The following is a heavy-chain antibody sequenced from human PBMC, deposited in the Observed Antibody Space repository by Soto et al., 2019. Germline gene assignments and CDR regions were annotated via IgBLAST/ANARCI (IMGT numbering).Heavy chain of an antibody. D-gene: IGHD3-22*01. CDR2: ITYDGANG. CDR1: GFIFRSYA. V-gene: IGHV3-30*09. Sequence: QIQLVESGGGVVQPGGSLRLSCLASGFIFRSYAMHWVRQAPGKGLEWVAVITYDGANGYYADSVRGRFAISRDNSKSTLFLQMNSLRAEDTAVYYCARDWNTAMATYYYDSSGYIYWGQGTLVTVSS. J-gene: IGHJ4*02. CDR3: ARDWNTAMATYYYDSSGYIY.